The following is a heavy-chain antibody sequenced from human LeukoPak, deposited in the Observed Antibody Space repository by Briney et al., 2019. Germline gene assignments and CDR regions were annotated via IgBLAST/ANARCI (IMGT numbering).Heavy chain of an antibody. D-gene: IGHD2-2*01. CDR1: GGSISSYY. J-gene: IGHJ3*02. Sequence: SETLSLTCTVSGGSISSYYWSWIRQPPGKGLEWIGYIYYSGSTNYNPSPKSRVTISVDTSKNQFSLKLSSVTAADTAVYYCARIIVVVPAAFIDAFDIWGQGTMVTVSS. CDR3: ARIIVVVPAAFIDAFDI. V-gene: IGHV4-59*08. CDR2: IYYSGST.